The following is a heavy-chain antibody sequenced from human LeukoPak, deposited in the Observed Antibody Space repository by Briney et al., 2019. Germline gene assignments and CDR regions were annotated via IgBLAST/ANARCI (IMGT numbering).Heavy chain of an antibody. J-gene: IGHJ3*02. V-gene: IGHV3-15*01. CDR1: GFTFSTYA. CDR3: TTGVSYDSSAFDI. Sequence: GGPLRLSCAASGFTFSTYAMSWVRQAPGKGLEWVGRIKSKTDGGTTDYAVPVKGGFTISRDDSKNTLYLKMNSLKTEDTAVYYCTTGVSYDSSAFDIWGQGTMVTVSS. CDR2: IKSKTDGGTT. D-gene: IGHD3-22*01.